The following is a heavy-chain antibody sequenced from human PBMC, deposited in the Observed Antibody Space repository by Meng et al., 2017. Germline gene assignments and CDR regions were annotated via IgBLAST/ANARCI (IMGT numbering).Heavy chain of an antibody. J-gene: IGHJ3*02. D-gene: IGHD3-22*01. V-gene: IGHV4-39*07. CDR2: IYYSGST. Sequence: LSCTVSGGSISSSSYYWGWIRQPPGKGLEWIGSIYYSGSTYYNPSLKSRVTISVDTSKNQFSLKLSSVTAADTAVYYCARGSSGYYGVDAFDIWGQGTMVTVSS. CDR1: GGSISSSSYY. CDR3: ARGSSGYYGVDAFDI.